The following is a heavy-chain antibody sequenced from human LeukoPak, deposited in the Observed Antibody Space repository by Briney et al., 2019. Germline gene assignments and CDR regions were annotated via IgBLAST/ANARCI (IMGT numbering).Heavy chain of an antibody. J-gene: IGHJ4*02. CDR2: ISGSGGST. D-gene: IGHD2-2*01. CDR1: GFTFSGYA. V-gene: IGHV3-23*01. Sequence: GGSLRLSCAASGFTFSGYAMSWVRQAPGKGLEWVSAISGSGGSTYYPDSVKGRFTISRDNSKNTLYLQMNSLRAEDTAVYYCAKFSLGYCSSTSCLYFDYWGQGTLVTVSS. CDR3: AKFSLGYCSSTSCLYFDY.